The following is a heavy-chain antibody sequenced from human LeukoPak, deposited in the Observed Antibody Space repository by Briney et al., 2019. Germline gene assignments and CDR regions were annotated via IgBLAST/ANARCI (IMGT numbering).Heavy chain of an antibody. V-gene: IGHV4-39*07. CDR2: IYYSGIT. Sequence: PSETLCLTCTVSGGTISATGYFWGWIHQPPGKGLEWIGSIYYSGITHYNPSLNSRVTISVDTSKNQFSLKLSSVTAADTAVYYCARVDLQNAFDIWGQGTVVTVSS. J-gene: IGHJ3*02. CDR1: GGTISATGYF. D-gene: IGHD3/OR15-3a*01. CDR3: ARVDLQNAFDI.